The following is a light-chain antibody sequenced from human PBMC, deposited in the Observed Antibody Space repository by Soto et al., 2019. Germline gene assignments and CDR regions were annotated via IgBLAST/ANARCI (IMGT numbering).Light chain of an antibody. Sequence: EIVMTQSPATLSVSPGERATLSCRASQSVSSNLAWYQQKPGQAPRLLIYGASSRATSIPARFSGSGSGTEFTLTISSLQSEDFAVYYCQQYNIWPLFTCGPGTKVDIK. CDR1: QSVSSN. J-gene: IGKJ3*01. V-gene: IGKV3-15*01. CDR2: GAS. CDR3: QQYNIWPLFT.